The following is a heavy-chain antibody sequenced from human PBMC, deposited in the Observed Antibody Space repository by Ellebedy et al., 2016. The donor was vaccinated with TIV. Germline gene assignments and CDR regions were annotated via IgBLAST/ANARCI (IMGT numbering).Heavy chain of an antibody. V-gene: IGHV4-30-4*01. CDR3: ARQVVVAAILNH. CDR2: IYYSGST. CDR1: GGSISSGDYY. Sequence: SETLSLTXTVSGGSISSGDYYWSWIRQPPGKGLEWIGYIYYSGSTYYNPSLKSRVTISVDTSKNQFSLKLSSVTAADTAVYYCARQVVVAAILNHWGQGTLVTVSS. J-gene: IGHJ5*02. D-gene: IGHD2-15*01.